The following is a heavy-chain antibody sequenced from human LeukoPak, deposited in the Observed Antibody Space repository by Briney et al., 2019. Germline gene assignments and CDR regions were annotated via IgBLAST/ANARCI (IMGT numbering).Heavy chain of an antibody. CDR3: ARDGKDLNVLRYFDWLGLDSYYYMDV. V-gene: IGHV4-4*02. CDR2: IYHSGST. J-gene: IGHJ6*03. D-gene: IGHD3-9*01. Sequence: PSETLSLTCAVSGGSISSSNWWSWVRQPPGKGLGWIGEIYHSGSTNYNPSLKSRVTISVDKSKNQFSLKLSSVTAADTAVYYCARDGKDLNVLRYFDWLGLDSYYYMDVWGKGTTVTVSS. CDR1: GGSISSSNW.